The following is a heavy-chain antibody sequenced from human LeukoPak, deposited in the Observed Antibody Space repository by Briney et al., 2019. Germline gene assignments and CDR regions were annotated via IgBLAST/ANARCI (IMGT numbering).Heavy chain of an antibody. V-gene: IGHV1-46*01. CDR3: ARDARAMGATGAFDY. D-gene: IGHD1-26*01. Sequence: ASVKVSCKASGYTFTSYYMHWVRQAPGQGLEWMGIVNPSGGSTSYAQKFQGRVTMTRDMSTSTVYMELSNLRSEDTAVYYCARDARAMGATGAFDYWGQGTLVTVSS. CDR2: VNPSGGST. J-gene: IGHJ4*02. CDR1: GYTFTSYY.